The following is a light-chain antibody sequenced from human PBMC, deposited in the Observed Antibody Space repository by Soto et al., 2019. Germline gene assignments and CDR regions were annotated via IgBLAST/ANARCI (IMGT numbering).Light chain of an antibody. V-gene: IGLV2-14*01. J-gene: IGLJ3*02. CDR2: EVI. CDR1: SSDVGGYNY. CDR3: SSYLSSGTLV. Sequence: QSALTQPASVSGSPGQSITISCTGTSSDVGGYNYVSWYQQHPPKAPKLMIDEVINRPSGVSNRFSGSKSGNTASLTISGLQAEYEADYYCSSYLSSGTLVFGGGTQLTV.